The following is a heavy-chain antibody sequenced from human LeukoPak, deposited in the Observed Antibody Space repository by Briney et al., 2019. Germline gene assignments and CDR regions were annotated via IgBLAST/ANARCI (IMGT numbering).Heavy chain of an antibody. CDR1: GFSFSNYE. Sequence: GRSLRLSCAASGFSFSNYEMDWVRQAPGKGLEWVALISFDGSAKYYADSVKGRFTISRDNSKNKLYLKMNRLRAEDTAVYYCAKPLTYYYDSGNSYNGPFFDYWGQGTLVTVSS. V-gene: IGHV3-30*18. CDR3: AKPLTYYYDSGNSYNGPFFDY. CDR2: ISFDGSAK. J-gene: IGHJ4*02. D-gene: IGHD3-10*01.